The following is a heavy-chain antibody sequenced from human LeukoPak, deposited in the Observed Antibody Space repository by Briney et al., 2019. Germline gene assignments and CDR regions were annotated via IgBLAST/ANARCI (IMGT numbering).Heavy chain of an antibody. V-gene: IGHV4-34*01. D-gene: IGHD6-6*01. CDR3: ARVVLTRYYFDY. J-gene: IGHJ4*02. Sequence: PGGSLRLSCAASGFTFSSYSMNWVRQAPGKGLEWIGEINHSGSTNYDPSLKSRVTISVDTSKNQFSLKLSSVTAADTAVYYCARVVLTRYYFDYWGQGTLVTVSS. CDR1: GFTFSSYS. CDR2: INHSGST.